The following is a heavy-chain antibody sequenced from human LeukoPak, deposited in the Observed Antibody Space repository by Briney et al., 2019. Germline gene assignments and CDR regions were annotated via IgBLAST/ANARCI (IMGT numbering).Heavy chain of an antibody. CDR1: GFTVSSNY. J-gene: IGHJ4*02. D-gene: IGHD3-22*01. CDR2: IYSGGST. CDR3: ARVYSSGYYYEDY. Sequence: GGSLRLSCAASGFTVSSNYMSWVRQAPGKGLEWVSVIYSGGSTYYADSVKGRFTSSRDNSKNTLYLQMNSLRAEDTAVYYCARVYSSGYYYEDYWGQGTLVTVSS. V-gene: IGHV3-53*01.